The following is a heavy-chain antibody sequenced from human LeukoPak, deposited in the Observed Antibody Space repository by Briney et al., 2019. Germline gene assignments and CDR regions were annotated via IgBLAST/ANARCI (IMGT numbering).Heavy chain of an antibody. CDR1: GYTFTGYY. V-gene: IGHV1-2*02. CDR2: INPNSGGT. Sequence: ASVKVSCKASGYTFTGYYMRWVRQAPGQGLEWMGWINPNSGGTNYAQKFQGRVTMTRDTSISTAYMELSRLRSDDTAVYYCARVPWRFSDGMDVWGQGTTVTVSS. D-gene: IGHD3-3*01. CDR3: ARVPWRFSDGMDV. J-gene: IGHJ6*02.